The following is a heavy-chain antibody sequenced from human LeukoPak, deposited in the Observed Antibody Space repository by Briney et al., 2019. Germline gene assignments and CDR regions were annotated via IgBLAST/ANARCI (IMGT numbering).Heavy chain of an antibody. V-gene: IGHV4-34*01. D-gene: IGHD3-10*01. CDR1: GGSFSGYY. J-gene: IGHJ4*02. Sequence: PSETLSLTCAVYGGSFSGYYWSWIRQPPGKGLEWIGEINHSGSTNYNPFLKSRVTISVDTSKNQFSLKLSSVTAADTAVYYCARGRPINYGSGSYKSTLFDYWGQGTLVTVSS. CDR2: INHSGST. CDR3: ARGRPINYGSGSYKSTLFDY.